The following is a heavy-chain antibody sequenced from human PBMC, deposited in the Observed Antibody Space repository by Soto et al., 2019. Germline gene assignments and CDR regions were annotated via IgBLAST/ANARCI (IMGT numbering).Heavy chain of an antibody. V-gene: IGHV1-69*12. D-gene: IGHD3-10*01. CDR1: GGTFSSYA. CDR3: ARDQAGTPPGYYYYGMDV. J-gene: IGHJ6*02. Sequence: QVQLVQSGAEVKKPGSSVKVSCKASGGTFSSYAISWVRQAPGQGLEWMGGIIPIFGTANYAQKFQGRVTITADESTSTAYMELSSLRSEDTAVYYCARDQAGTPPGYYYYGMDVWGQGTTVTVSS. CDR2: IIPIFGTA.